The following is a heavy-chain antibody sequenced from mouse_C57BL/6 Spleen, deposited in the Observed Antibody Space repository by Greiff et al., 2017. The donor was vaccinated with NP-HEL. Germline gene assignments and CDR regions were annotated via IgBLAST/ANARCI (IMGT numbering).Heavy chain of an antibody. Sequence: QVQLQQSGPELVKPGASVKISCKASGYAFSSSWMNWVKQRPGKGLEWIGRIYPGDGDTNYNGKFKGKATLTADKSSSTAYMQLRSLTSEDSAVYFCAATTVVATRYFDVWGTGTTVTVSS. CDR3: AATTVVATRYFDV. V-gene: IGHV1-82*01. CDR1: GYAFSSSW. D-gene: IGHD1-1*01. J-gene: IGHJ1*03. CDR2: IYPGDGDT.